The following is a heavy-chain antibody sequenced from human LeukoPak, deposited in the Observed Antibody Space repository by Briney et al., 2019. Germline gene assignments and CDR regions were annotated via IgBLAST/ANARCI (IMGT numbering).Heavy chain of an antibody. J-gene: IGHJ4*02. D-gene: IGHD2/OR15-2a*01. CDR3: ATYRQVLLPFES. Sequence: GGTLRFSCAASGFTFSSYGMSWVRQAPGKGLEWVSSIFPSGGEIHYADSVRGRFTISRDNSRSTLSLQMNSLRAEDTAIYYCATYRQVLLPFESWGQGTLVTVSS. CDR1: GFTFSSYG. V-gene: IGHV3-23*01. CDR2: IFPSGGEI.